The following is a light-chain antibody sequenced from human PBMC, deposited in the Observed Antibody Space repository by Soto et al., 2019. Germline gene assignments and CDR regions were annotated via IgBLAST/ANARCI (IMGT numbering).Light chain of an antibody. J-gene: IGKJ1*01. CDR2: GAS. CDR1: QSVSSSY. Sequence: IVLTQYPGTLSLSPGERATLSCRASQSVSSSYLAWYQQKPGQAPRLLIYGASSRATGIPDRFGGSGSGTDFTLTISRLEPEDFAVYYCQQYGSSPPFTFGQGTKVDIK. V-gene: IGKV3-20*01. CDR3: QQYGSSPPFT.